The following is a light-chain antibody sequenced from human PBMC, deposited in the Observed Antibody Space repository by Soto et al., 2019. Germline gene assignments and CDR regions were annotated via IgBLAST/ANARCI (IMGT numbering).Light chain of an antibody. Sequence: EVVLTQSPGTLSLSPGEGATLSCRANQSVYSSFLAWYRQKTGQAPKVLIYATSRRATGIPERISGSGSGTDFTLSISRLEPEDFAVYYCQHYGSSPPSTVFGQGTKLEIK. CDR3: QHYGSSPPSTV. J-gene: IGKJ2*01. CDR2: ATS. CDR1: QSVYSSF. V-gene: IGKV3-20*01.